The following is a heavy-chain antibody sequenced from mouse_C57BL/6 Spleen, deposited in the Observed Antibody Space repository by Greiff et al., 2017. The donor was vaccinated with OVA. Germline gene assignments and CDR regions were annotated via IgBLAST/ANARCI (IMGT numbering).Heavy chain of an antibody. J-gene: IGHJ4*01. CDR3: ARSLYGSSWDY. V-gene: IGHV1-59*01. CDR1: GYTFTSYW. D-gene: IGHD1-1*01. Sequence: QVQLQQPGAELVRPGTSVKLSCKASGYTFTSYWMHWVKQRPGQGLEWIGVIDPSDSYTNYNQKFKGKATLTVDTSSSTAYMQLSSLTSEDSAVYYCARSLYGSSWDYWGQGTSVTVSS. CDR2: IDPSDSYT.